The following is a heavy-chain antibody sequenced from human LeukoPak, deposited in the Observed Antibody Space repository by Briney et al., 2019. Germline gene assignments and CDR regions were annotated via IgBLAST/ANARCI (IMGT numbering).Heavy chain of an antibody. CDR3: AKDKVAVAGTAFFDY. CDR1: GFTFSSYA. J-gene: IGHJ4*02. D-gene: IGHD6-19*01. V-gene: IGHV3-30-3*01. CDR2: ISYDGSNK. Sequence: GGSLRLSCAASGFTFSSYAMHWVRQAPGKGLEWVAVISYDGSNKYYADSVKGRFTISRDNSKNTLYLQMNSLRAEDTAVYYCAKDKVAVAGTAFFDYWGQGTLVTVSS.